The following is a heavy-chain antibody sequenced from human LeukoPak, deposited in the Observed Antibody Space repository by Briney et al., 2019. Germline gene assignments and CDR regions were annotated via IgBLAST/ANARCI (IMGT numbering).Heavy chain of an antibody. CDR3: AGRHCSGGGCYFAGADPFDY. Sequence: GGSLRLSCAASGFTVSSTYMSWVRQAPGKGLEWVSVIYSGGNIYYIESVKGRFTISRDTTKNTLYLQMNSLRAEDTAVYFCAGRHCSGGGCYFAGADPFDYWGQGTLVAVSS. CDR2: IYSGGNI. D-gene: IGHD2-15*01. CDR1: GFTVSSTY. J-gene: IGHJ4*02. V-gene: IGHV3-53*01.